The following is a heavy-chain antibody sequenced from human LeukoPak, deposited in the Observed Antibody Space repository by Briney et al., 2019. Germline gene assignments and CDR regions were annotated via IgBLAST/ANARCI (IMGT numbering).Heavy chain of an antibody. CDR3: AKDQWELLRSLPDY. CDR2: ISYDGSNK. CDR1: GFTFSSYG. D-gene: IGHD1-26*01. V-gene: IGHV3-30*18. J-gene: IGHJ4*02. Sequence: GSLRLSCAASGFTFSSYGMHWVRQAPGKGLEWVAVISYDGSNKYYADSVKGRFTISRDNSKNTLYLQMNSLRAEDTAVYYCAKDQWELLRSLPDYWGQGTLVTVSS.